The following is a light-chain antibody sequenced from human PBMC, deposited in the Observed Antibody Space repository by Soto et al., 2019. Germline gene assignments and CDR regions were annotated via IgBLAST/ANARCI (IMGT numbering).Light chain of an antibody. CDR3: LLYYAGPWV. CDR2: STS. CDR1: TGAVTSGYY. Sequence: QTVVTQEPSLTVSPGGTVTLTCASSTGAVTSGYYPNWFQQKPGQAPRALIYSTSYKHSWTPARFSGSLLGGKAALTLSGVQPEDEAEYYCLLYYAGPWVFGGGTKVTFL. V-gene: IGLV7-43*01. J-gene: IGLJ3*02.